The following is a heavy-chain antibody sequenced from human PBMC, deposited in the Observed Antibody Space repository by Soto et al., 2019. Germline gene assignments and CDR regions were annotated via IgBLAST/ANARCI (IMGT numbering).Heavy chain of an antibody. Sequence: PSETLSLTCTVSGGSISSSSYYWGWIRQPPGKGLEWIGSIYYSGSTYYNPSFKSRVTISVDTSKNQFSLKLSSVTAADTAVYYCARLRYSSGEYYFDYWGQGTLVTVSS. CDR3: ARLRYSSGEYYFDY. V-gene: IGHV4-39*01. CDR2: IYYSGST. CDR1: GGSISSSSYY. J-gene: IGHJ4*02. D-gene: IGHD6-19*01.